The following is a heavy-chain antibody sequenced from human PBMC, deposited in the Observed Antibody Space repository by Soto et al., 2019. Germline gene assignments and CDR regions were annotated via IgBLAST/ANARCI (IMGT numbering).Heavy chain of an antibody. CDR1: GGSFSGYY. J-gene: IGHJ4*02. CDR3: ARVYSSGWYGFDY. Sequence: PSETLSLTCAVYGGSFSGYYWSWIRQPSGKGLEWIGEIDHSGSTNYNPSLKSRVTISVDTSKNQFSLKLSSVTAADTAVYYCARVYSSGWYGFDYWGQGTLVTVSS. V-gene: IGHV4-34*01. D-gene: IGHD6-19*01. CDR2: IDHSGST.